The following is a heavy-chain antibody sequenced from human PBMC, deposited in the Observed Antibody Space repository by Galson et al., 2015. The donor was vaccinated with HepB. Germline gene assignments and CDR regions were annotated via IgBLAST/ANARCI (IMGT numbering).Heavy chain of an antibody. CDR3: AKDGIMVANNPYHFHY. J-gene: IGHJ4*02. Sequence: SLRLSCAASGFTFTRYAMTWVRQAPGKGLEWVASIISSGGKTYYTDSVKGRFTISRDNSKNTLFLQLNSLRAEDTAVYYCAKDGIMVANNPYHFHYWGQGTLVTVSS. CDR2: IISSGGKT. CDR1: GFTFTRYA. V-gene: IGHV3-23*01. D-gene: IGHD2-15*01.